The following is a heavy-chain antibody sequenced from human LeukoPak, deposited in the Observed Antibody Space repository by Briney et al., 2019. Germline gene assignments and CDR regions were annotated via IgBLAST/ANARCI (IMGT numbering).Heavy chain of an antibody. CDR1: GGSISSGDYY. V-gene: IGHV4-30-4*01. CDR2: IYYSGST. Sequence: SQTLSLTCTVSGGSISSGDYYWSWIRQPPGKGLEWVGYIYYSGSTYYNPSLKSRVTISVDTSKNQFSLKLSSVTAADTAVYYCARDGGYSNYDYWGQGTLVTVSS. D-gene: IGHD4-11*01. J-gene: IGHJ4*02. CDR3: ARDGGYSNYDY.